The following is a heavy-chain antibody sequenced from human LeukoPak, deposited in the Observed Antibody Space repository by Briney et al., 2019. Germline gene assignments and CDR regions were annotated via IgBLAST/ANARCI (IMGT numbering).Heavy chain of an antibody. CDR1: GYTFTDYY. Sequence: GASVKVSCKASGYTFTDYYMHWVQQAPGKGLEWMGRVDPEDGETIYAEKFQGRVTITADTSTDTAYMELSSLRSEDTAVYYCATAGENWGNWFDPWGQGTLVTVSS. D-gene: IGHD7-27*01. CDR3: ATAGENWGNWFDP. V-gene: IGHV1-69-2*01. J-gene: IGHJ5*02. CDR2: VDPEDGET.